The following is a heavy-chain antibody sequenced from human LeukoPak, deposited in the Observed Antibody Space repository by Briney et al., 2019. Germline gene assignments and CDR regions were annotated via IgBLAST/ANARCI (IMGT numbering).Heavy chain of an antibody. V-gene: IGHV4-39*01. CDR3: ASFPLRYMVRGPYWDY. Sequence: SETLSLTCTVSGGSISSSSYYWGWIRQPPGKGLEWIGSIYYSGSTYYNPSLKSRVTISVDTSKNQFSLKLSSVTAADTAVYYCASFPLRYMVRGPYWDYWGQGTLVTVSS. CDR2: IYYSGST. D-gene: IGHD3-10*01. J-gene: IGHJ4*02. CDR1: GGSISSSSYY.